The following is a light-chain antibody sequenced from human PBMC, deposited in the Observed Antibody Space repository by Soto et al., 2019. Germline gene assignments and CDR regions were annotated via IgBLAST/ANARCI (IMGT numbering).Light chain of an antibody. Sequence: ALQLTQSPSSLSASVGDRVTITCRASQGISSALAWYQQKPGKAPKLLIYDASSLESGVPSRFSGRGSGTDFTLTISSLQPEDFATYYCQQFNSYPLITFGQGTRLEIK. CDR1: QGISSA. V-gene: IGKV1-13*02. CDR3: QQFNSYPLIT. J-gene: IGKJ5*01. CDR2: DAS.